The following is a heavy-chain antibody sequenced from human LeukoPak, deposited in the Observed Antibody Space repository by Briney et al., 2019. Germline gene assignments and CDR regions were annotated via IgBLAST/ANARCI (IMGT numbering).Heavy chain of an antibody. V-gene: IGHV3-21*01. CDR1: GFTFGSYS. J-gene: IGHJ5*02. D-gene: IGHD3-3*01. Sequence: PGGSLRLTCAASGFTFGSYSMNWVRQAPGKGLEWVSSISSSSSYIYYADSVKGRFTISRDNAKNSLYLQMNSLRAEDTAVYYCARITIFGVVIIWETFDPWGQGTLVTVSS. CDR2: ISSSSSYI. CDR3: ARITIFGVVIIWETFDP.